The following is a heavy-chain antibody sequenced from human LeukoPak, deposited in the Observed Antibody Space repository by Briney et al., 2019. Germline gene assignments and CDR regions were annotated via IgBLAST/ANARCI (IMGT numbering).Heavy chain of an antibody. Sequence: SSETLSLTCTVSGGSISSGGYYWSWIRQPPGKGLEWIGYIYYSGSTYYNPSLKSRVTISVDTSKNQFSLKLSSVTAADTAVYYCASYYRRGGGYSYGQDYWGQGTLVTVSS. CDR2: IYYSGST. CDR1: GGSISSGGYY. V-gene: IGHV4-30-4*08. CDR3: ASYYRRGGGYSYGQDY. J-gene: IGHJ4*02. D-gene: IGHD5-18*01.